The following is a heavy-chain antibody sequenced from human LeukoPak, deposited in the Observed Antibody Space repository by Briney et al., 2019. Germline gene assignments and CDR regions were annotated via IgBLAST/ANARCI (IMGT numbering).Heavy chain of an antibody. V-gene: IGHV4-30-4*01. CDR2: IYCSGST. J-gene: IGHJ4*02. CDR3: ARDYYDSSTGTSYFDY. Sequence: PSQTLSLTCTVSGGSISSGDYYWSWIRQPPGKGLEWIGYIYCSGSTYYNPSLKSRVTISVDTSKNQFSLKLSSVTAADTAVYYCARDYYDSSTGTSYFDYWGQGTLVTVSS. CDR1: GGSISSGDYY. D-gene: IGHD3-22*01.